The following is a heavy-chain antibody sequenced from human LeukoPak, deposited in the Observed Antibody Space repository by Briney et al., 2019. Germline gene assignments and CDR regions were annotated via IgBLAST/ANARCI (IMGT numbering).Heavy chain of an antibody. CDR1: GFTISSNY. J-gene: IGHJ4*02. CDR3: ARDYVAGPFDY. D-gene: IGHD6-19*01. CDR2: ISSSSSYI. Sequence: TGGSLRLSCAASGFTISSNYMSWVRQAPGKGLEWVSSISSSSSYIYYADSVKGRFTISRDNAKNSLYLQMNSLRAEDTAVYYCARDYVAGPFDYWGQGTLVTVSS. V-gene: IGHV3-21*01.